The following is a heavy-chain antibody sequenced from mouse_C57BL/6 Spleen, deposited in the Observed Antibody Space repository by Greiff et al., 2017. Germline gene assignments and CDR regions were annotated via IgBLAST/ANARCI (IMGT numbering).Heavy chain of an antibody. J-gene: IGHJ2*01. D-gene: IGHD1-1*01. CDR3: ARDYGSSFDY. Sequence: QVQLQQPGAELVKPGASVKLSCKASGYTFTSYWMHWVKQRPGQGLEWIGMIHPNSGSTNYNEKFKSKATLTVDKTSSTAYMQLSSLTSEDSAFYYSARDYGSSFDYWGQGTTLTVSS. CDR2: IHPNSGST. CDR1: GYTFTSYW. V-gene: IGHV1-64*01.